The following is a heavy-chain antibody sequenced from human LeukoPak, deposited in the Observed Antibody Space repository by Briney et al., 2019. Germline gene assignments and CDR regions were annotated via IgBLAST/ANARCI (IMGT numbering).Heavy chain of an antibody. D-gene: IGHD6-19*01. CDR2: IYYTGGT. Sequence: SESLSLTCTVSAGSIGSDYWTWIRHPPGKGLEYIGYIYYTGGTNYNPSLRSRVTISVDTSKNQFSLKLSSVTAADTAVYFCAKFGNSGWVIDSWGQGTLVTVSS. J-gene: IGHJ4*02. CDR1: AGSIGSDY. V-gene: IGHV4-59*08. CDR3: AKFGNSGWVIDS.